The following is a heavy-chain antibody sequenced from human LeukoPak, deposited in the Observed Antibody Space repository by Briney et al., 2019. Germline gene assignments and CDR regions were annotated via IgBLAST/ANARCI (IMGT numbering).Heavy chain of an antibody. CDR2: IIPIFGTA. Sequence: SVKVSCKASGGTFSSYAISWVRQAPGQGLEWMGGIIPIFGTANYAQKFQGRVTITADGSTSTAYMELSSLRSEDTAVYYCARGYCSGGSCYWGSYYMDVWGKGTTVTVSS. CDR1: GGTFSSYA. J-gene: IGHJ6*03. V-gene: IGHV1-69*13. CDR3: ARGYCSGGSCYWGSYYMDV. D-gene: IGHD2-15*01.